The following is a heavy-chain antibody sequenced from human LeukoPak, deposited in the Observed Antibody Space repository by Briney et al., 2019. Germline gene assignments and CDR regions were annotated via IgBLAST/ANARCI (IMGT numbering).Heavy chain of an antibody. Sequence: GGSLRLSCAASGFAFNTYAMHWFRQAPGKGLEWVAVISYDGNTIHYADSVKGRFTISRDNSKNTLFLQMDSLRTEDTAVYYCARVVLPPVTFDYWGQGTLVTVSS. CDR2: ISYDGNTI. D-gene: IGHD2-21*02. V-gene: IGHV3-30-3*01. CDR1: GFAFNTYA. CDR3: ARVVLPPVTFDY. J-gene: IGHJ4*02.